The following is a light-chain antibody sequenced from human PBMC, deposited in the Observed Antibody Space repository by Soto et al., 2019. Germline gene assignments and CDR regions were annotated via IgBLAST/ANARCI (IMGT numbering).Light chain of an antibody. CDR1: QSITDW. Sequence: DIQMTQSPSTLSASVGDRVTITCRASQSITDWLAWYQQKPGKAPKFLIYKASNLEGGVPSRFSDSGSGTEFTLTISSVQTDDFATYYCQYWDNYSWTFGQGTKVEIK. CDR3: QYWDNYSWT. V-gene: IGKV1-5*03. J-gene: IGKJ1*01. CDR2: KAS.